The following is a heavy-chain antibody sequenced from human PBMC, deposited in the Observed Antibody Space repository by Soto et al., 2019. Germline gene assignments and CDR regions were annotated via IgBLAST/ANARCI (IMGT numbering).Heavy chain of an antibody. D-gene: IGHD6-19*01. J-gene: IGHJ4*02. V-gene: IGHV1-18*01. Sequence: ASVKVSCKASGYTFASYGISWVRQAPGQGLEWMGWISAYNGNTNYAQKIKGRVTMTTDASTSTAYMELRSLRSDDTAVYYCAVGLSSGWYYFDYWGQGTLVTVSS. CDR2: ISAYNGNT. CDR3: AVGLSSGWYYFDY. CDR1: GYTFASYG.